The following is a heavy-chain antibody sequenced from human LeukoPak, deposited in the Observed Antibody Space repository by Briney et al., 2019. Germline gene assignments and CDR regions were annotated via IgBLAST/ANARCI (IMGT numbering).Heavy chain of an antibody. CDR2: XSGGDNTI. D-gene: IGHD4-17*01. Sequence: GGSLRLSCAASGFTFXXXXXNWVRQAPGXXXXXXXXXSGGDNTIYYADSVKGRFTISRDNAKGLLYLQMSSLGDEDTAIYYCAREGYNDYGTRYFDYWGQGTLVTVSS. J-gene: IGHJ4*02. V-gene: IGHV3-48*02. CDR1: GFTFXXXX. CDR3: AREGYNDYGTRYFDY.